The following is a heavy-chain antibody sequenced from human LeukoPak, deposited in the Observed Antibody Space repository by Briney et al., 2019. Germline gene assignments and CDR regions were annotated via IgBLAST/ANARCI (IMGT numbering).Heavy chain of an antibody. V-gene: IGHV4-4*02. D-gene: IGHD6-6*01. CDR3: ARGEYSNSRSFDY. CDR2: IDHSGRT. Sequence: SETLSLTCAVSGGSISSRNWWSWVHQPPGKGLEWIGEIDHSGRTNYNPSLKSRVTISVDKSKNQFSLKLTSVTAADTAVYYCARGEYSNSRSFDYWGRGTLVTVSS. J-gene: IGHJ4*02. CDR1: GGSISSRNW.